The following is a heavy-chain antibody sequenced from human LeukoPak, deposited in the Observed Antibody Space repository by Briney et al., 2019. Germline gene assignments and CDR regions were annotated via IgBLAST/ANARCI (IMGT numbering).Heavy chain of an antibody. CDR1: GFTFSSYA. CDR2: ISYDGSNE. D-gene: IGHD3-10*01. CDR3: ARESNRNYYGSGSSKGGDY. V-gene: IGHV3-30-3*01. J-gene: IGHJ4*02. Sequence: PGRSLRLSCAASGFTFSSYAMHWVRQAPGKGPEWVAVISYDGSNEYYADSVKGRFTISRDNSKNTLYLQMNSLRAEDTAVYYCARESNRNYYGSGSSKGGDYWGQGNLVTVSS.